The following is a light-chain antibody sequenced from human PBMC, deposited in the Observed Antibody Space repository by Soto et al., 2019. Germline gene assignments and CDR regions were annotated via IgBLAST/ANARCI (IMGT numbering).Light chain of an antibody. V-gene: IGLV2-18*02. CDR1: SSAVGSYNR. Sequence: QSVLTQPPSASGSPGQSVTISCTGTSSAVGSYNRVSWYQQPPGTAPKLMIYDVSNRPSGVPDRFSGSKSGNTASLTISGLQAEDEADYYCSSFTSSSTYVFGTGTKVTVL. CDR2: DVS. J-gene: IGLJ1*01. CDR3: SSFTSSSTYV.